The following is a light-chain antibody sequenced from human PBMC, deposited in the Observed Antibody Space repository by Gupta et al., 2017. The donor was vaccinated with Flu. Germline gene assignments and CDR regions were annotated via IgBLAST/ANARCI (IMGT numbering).Light chain of an antibody. CDR1: QTVSNC. J-gene: IGKJ1*01. V-gene: IGKV1-39*01. CDR3: KQTYPVPPT. CDR2: ATS. Sequence: QITPSPTSLSSAVRDRVSITCRASQTVSNCLNWYQQKPGKAPKLLIFATSTLENGVPSRFSGGGSDTDFTLRISSLQPEDVATYYCKQTYPVPPTFGQGTKVEI.